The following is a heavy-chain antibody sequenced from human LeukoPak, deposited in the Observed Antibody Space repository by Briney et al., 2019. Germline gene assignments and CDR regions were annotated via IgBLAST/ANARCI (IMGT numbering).Heavy chain of an antibody. CDR1: GFTFNDYY. J-gene: IGHJ5*02. CDR3: ATDGAGFHT. Sequence: PGGSLRLSCAASGFTFNDYYMSWIRQAPGKGLEWLSYINIGGTNTHYADSVKGRFTISRDNAKKSLYLEMNNLRAEDTAGYYCATDGAGFHTRGQGVLVTVSS. V-gene: IGHV3-11*01. CDR2: INIGGTNT. D-gene: IGHD3-16*01.